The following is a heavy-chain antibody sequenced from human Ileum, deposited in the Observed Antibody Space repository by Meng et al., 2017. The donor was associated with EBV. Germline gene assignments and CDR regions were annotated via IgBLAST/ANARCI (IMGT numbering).Heavy chain of an antibody. J-gene: IGHJ4*02. CDR2: ISGTGGST. V-gene: IGHV3-23*04. CDR1: GFTLSSYA. Sequence: LVGSGGSLVEPGGSRRLSCAASGFTLSSYAMSWVRQAPGKGLEWVSFISGTGGSTDYADSVKGRFTISRDNSKNTLYLQMDSLRAEDTAVYYCVRDGYNYIPFDYWDQGTLVTVSS. D-gene: IGHD5-24*01. CDR3: VRDGYNYIPFDY.